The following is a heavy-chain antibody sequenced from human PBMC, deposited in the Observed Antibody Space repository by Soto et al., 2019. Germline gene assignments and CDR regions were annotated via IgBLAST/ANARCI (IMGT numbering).Heavy chain of an antibody. CDR3: ARGMSNRGVNWFEP. Sequence: QVQLVQSGAEVKKPGASVKVSCKASGYTFTSYDINWVRQATGQGLEWMGWMNPNSGNTGYAQKFQGRVNMTRNTSISTAYMELSSLRSEDTAVYYCARGMSNRGVNWFEPWGQGTLVTVSS. CDR2: MNPNSGNT. CDR1: GYTFTSYD. V-gene: IGHV1-8*01. J-gene: IGHJ5*02. D-gene: IGHD3-10*01.